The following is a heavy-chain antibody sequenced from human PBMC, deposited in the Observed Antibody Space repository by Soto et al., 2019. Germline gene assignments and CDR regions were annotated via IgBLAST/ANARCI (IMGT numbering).Heavy chain of an antibody. CDR2: ISYDGSNK. CDR3: ARDLSDSSWSAWFDP. V-gene: IGHV3-30-3*01. Sequence: GGSLRLSCAASGFTFSSYAMHWVRQAPGKGLEWVAVISYDGSNKYYADSVKGRFTISRDNSKNTLYLQMNSLRAEDTAVYYCARDLSDSSWSAWFDPWGQGTLVTVSS. D-gene: IGHD6-13*01. CDR1: GFTFSSYA. J-gene: IGHJ5*02.